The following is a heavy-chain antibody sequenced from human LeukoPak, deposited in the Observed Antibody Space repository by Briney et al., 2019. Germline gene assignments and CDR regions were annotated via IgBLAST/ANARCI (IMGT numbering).Heavy chain of an antibody. CDR2: IYYSGNT. D-gene: IGHD6-13*01. V-gene: IGHV4-39*07. J-gene: IGHJ4*02. CDR1: AGSISSDSYY. CDR3: ARGRAAAGIFRWDY. Sequence: SETLSLTCTVSAGSISSDSYYWGWIRQPPGKGLEWIGTIYYSGNTYYNPSLKSRLTISVDTSKNQFSLKLRSVTAADTAVYYCARGRAAAGIFRWDYWGQGTLVTVSS.